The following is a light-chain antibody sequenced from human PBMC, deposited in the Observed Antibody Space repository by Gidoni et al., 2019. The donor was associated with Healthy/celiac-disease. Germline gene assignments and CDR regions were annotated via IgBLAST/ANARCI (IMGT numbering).Light chain of an antibody. Sequence: DIVLTQSPDPLAVSLGERATINCKSSQSVLYISNNKHYLAWYQQKPGQPPKLLIYWASTRESGVPDRFSGSGSGTDFTLTISSLQAEDVAVYYCQQYYSTPYTFXQXTKLEIK. J-gene: IGKJ2*01. V-gene: IGKV4-1*01. CDR3: QQYYSTPYT. CDR2: WAS. CDR1: QSVLYISNNKHY.